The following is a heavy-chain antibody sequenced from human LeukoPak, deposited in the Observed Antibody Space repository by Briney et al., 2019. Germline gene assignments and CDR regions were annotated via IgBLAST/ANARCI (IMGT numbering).Heavy chain of an antibody. CDR2: ISYDGSNK. V-gene: IGHV3-30-3*01. CDR1: GFTFSSYA. CDR3: ARDGSGWPEA. D-gene: IGHD6-19*01. Sequence: GGSLRLSCAASGFTFSSYAMHWVRQAPGKGLEWVAVISYDGSNKYYADCVKGRFTISRDNAKNTLYLQMNGLRADDTAVYFCARDGSGWPEAWGQGTLVTVSS. J-gene: IGHJ1*01.